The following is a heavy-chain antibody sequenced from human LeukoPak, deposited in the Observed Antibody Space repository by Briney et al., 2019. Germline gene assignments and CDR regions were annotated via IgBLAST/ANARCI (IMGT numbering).Heavy chain of an antibody. Sequence: PSQTLSLTCAVSGGSISSGGYSWSWIRQPPGKGLEWIGYIYHSGSTYYNPSLKSRVTISVDTSKNQFSLKLSSVTAADTAVYYCARATIRQQPFDYWGQGTLVTVSS. V-gene: IGHV4-30-2*01. J-gene: IGHJ4*02. CDR3: ARATIRQQPFDY. CDR1: GGSISSGGYS. CDR2: IYHSGST. D-gene: IGHD6-13*01.